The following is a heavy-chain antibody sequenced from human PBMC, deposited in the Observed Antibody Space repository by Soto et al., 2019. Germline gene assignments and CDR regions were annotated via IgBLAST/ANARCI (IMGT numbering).Heavy chain of an antibody. J-gene: IGHJ6*02. V-gene: IGHV3-30-3*01. CDR3: ARDEMASMYYYYGMDV. Sequence: GGSLRLSCAASGFTFSSYAMHWVRQAPGKGLEWVAVISYDGSNKYYADSVKGRFTISRDNSKNTLYLQMNSLRAEDTAVYYCARDEMASMYYYYGMDVWGQGTTVTVSS. D-gene: IGHD2-2*01. CDR2: ISYDGSNK. CDR1: GFTFSSYA.